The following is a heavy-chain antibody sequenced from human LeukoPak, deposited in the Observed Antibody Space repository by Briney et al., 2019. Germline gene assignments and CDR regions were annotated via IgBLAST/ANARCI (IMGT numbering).Heavy chain of an antibody. CDR1: GGSISSYY. J-gene: IGHJ4*02. Sequence: SETLSLTCTVSGGSISSYYWSWIRQPAGKGLEWIGRIYTSGSTNYNPSLKSRVTISVDKSKNQFSLKLSSVTAADTAVYYCASGRLPIYSGSSEFDYWGQGTLVTVSS. CDR3: ASGRLPIYSGSSEFDY. V-gene: IGHV4-4*07. D-gene: IGHD6-6*01. CDR2: IYTSGST.